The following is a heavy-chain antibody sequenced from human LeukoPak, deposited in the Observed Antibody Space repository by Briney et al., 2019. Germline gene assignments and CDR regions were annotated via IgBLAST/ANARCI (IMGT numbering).Heavy chain of an antibody. Sequence: PSETLSLTCAVYGGSFSGYYWTWIRQSPGKGLEWIGYVYNSRSTKYNPSLESRVTISVDTSKTQFSLKLNSVTAADTTVYYCARRNVLTEGEALDIWGQGTMVTVSS. CDR1: GGSFSGYY. CDR3: ARRNVLTEGEALDI. V-gene: IGHV4-59*08. D-gene: IGHD3-16*01. CDR2: VYNSRST. J-gene: IGHJ3*02.